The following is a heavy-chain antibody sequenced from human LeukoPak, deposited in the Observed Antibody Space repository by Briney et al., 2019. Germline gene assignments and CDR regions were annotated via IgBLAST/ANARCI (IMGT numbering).Heavy chain of an antibody. V-gene: IGHV3-23*01. J-gene: IGHJ3*02. CDR3: AKGFYDNSASGVFDI. CDR2: ISASGGST. D-gene: IGHD3-22*01. CDR1: GFTFSSFA. Sequence: GGFLRLSCAASGFTFSSFATSWVRQAPGKGLEWVSGISASGGSTYYADSVKGRFTISRDNSKNTLYLQMNSLRAEDTAVYYCAKGFYDNSASGVFDIWGQGTMVTVSS.